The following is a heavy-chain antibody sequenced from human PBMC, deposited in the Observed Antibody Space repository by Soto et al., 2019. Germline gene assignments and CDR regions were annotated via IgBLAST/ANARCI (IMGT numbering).Heavy chain of an antibody. V-gene: IGHV3-30*03. CDR3: XXXXXXXXXXXXXXYGMDV. J-gene: IGHJ6*02. CDR2: ISYDGTNK. CDR1: GFTFSTYG. Sequence: VQLVESGGGEVQPGRSLTISCAASGFTFSTYGMHWVRQTPGKGLEWVXXISYDGTNKFYSDSVKGRFTISRDNXXXXXXXXXXXXXXXXXXXXXXXXXXXXXXXXXXXXYGMDVWGLGTRVTVSS.